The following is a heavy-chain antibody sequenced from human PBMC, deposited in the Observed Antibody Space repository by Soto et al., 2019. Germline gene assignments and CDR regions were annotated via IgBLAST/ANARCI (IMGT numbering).Heavy chain of an antibody. V-gene: IGHV1-18*04. CDR3: ARDLYDFWSGFRPSYNWFDP. J-gene: IGHJ5*02. CDR1: GYTXNSYG. CDR2: ISAYNCNT. Sequence: SXKVSFKASGYTXNSYGISVVRQAPGQGLEWIGWISAYNCNTNYAQKLQVRVTMTTYTSTITAYMEMRSLRSDETAVYYFARDLYDFWSGFRPSYNWFDPWGQGTLVTVS. D-gene: IGHD3-3*01.